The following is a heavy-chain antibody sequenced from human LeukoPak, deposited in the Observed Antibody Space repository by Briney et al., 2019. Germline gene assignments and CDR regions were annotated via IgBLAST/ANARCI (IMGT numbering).Heavy chain of an antibody. V-gene: IGHV4-34*01. CDR2: INHSGST. CDR1: GGSFSGYY. Sequence: SETLSLTCAVYGGSFSGYYWSWIRQPPGKGLEWIGEINHSGSTNYNPSLKSRVTISVDTSKNQFSLKLSSVTAADTAVYYCARARIYYYGSYYMDVWGKGTTVTISS. J-gene: IGHJ6*03. CDR3: ARARIYYYGSYYMDV. D-gene: IGHD3-10*01.